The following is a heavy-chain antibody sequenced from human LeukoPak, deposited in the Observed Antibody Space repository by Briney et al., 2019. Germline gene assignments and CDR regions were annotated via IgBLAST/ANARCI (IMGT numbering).Heavy chain of an antibody. D-gene: IGHD2-8*01. CDR2: MNPNSGNT. J-gene: IGHJ5*02. V-gene: IGHV1-8*02. Sequence: GASVKVSCKASGYTFTSYDINWVRQATGQGLEWMGWMNPNSGNTGYAQKFQGRVTMTRNTSISTAYMELSSLRSEDTAVYYCARVTMQYHRARERVNWFDPWGQGTLVTVSS. CDR3: ARVTMQYHRARERVNWFDP. CDR1: GYTFTSYD.